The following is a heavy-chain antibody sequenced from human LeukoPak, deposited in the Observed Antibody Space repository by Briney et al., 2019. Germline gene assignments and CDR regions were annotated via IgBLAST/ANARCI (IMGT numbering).Heavy chain of an antibody. CDR3: VRLRRNSDTSGFYYYYDF. Sequence: TGGSLRLSCAASGYTFSSYSINWVRQAPGKGLEWVSSISVRGNYIYYADSVRGRFRISRDDARDSLYLQMNSLRAEDTAVYYCVRLRRNSDTSGFYYYYDFWGQGTLVTVSS. D-gene: IGHD3-22*01. V-gene: IGHV3-21*01. CDR1: GYTFSSYS. CDR2: ISVRGNYI. J-gene: IGHJ4*02.